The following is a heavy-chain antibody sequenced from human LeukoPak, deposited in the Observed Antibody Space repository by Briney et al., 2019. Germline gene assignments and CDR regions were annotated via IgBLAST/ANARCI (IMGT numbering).Heavy chain of an antibody. Sequence: SETLSLTCTVSGGSISSSSYYWGWIRQPPGKGLEWIGSIYYSGSTYYNPSLKSRVTISVDTSKNQFSLKLSSVTAADTAVYYCASALQLVPTAFDNWGQGTLVTVSS. D-gene: IGHD6-13*01. J-gene: IGHJ4*02. V-gene: IGHV4-39*01. CDR3: ASALQLVPTAFDN. CDR1: GGSISSSSYY. CDR2: IYYSGST.